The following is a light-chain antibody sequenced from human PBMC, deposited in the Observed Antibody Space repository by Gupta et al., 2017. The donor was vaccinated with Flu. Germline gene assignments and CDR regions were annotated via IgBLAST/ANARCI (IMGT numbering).Light chain of an antibody. J-gene: IGKJ3*01. Sequence: DSVTIMCGRRRSISSRLAWYQQNPARAPKLLIYKASSLQSGVPSMFSGSGSSTEVSLSISSLQPDEFSVNYCRQYNNYSLFTFGPGTKVDIK. CDR3: RQYNNYSLFT. CDR1: RSISSR. CDR2: KAS. V-gene: IGKV1-5*03.